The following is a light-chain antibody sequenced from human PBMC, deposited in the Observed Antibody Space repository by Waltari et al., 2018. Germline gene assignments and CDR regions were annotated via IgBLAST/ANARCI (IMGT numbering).Light chain of an antibody. V-gene: IGLV1-51*01. CDR2: DNA. J-gene: IGLJ1*01. Sequence: HSVLTQPPSVSAAPGQKVTISCSGSTSNIGNNYVSWYQQVPGTAPKLLIYDNAKRPSGIPDRFSGSKSGTSATLGITGLQTGDEADHYCGTWDSSLNAYVFGSGTKVTVL. CDR3: GTWDSSLNAYV. CDR1: TSNIGNNY.